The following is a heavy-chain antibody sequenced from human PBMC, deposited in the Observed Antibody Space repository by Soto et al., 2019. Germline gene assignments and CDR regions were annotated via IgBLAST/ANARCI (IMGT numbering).Heavy chain of an antibody. CDR3: ARQLARYGGNPHYFDY. D-gene: IGHD4-17*01. J-gene: IGHJ4*02. CDR1: GGSISSSSDY. CDR2: IYYSGST. V-gene: IGHV4-39*01. Sequence: PSETLSLTCTVSGGSISSSSDYWGWIRQHPGKGLEWIGSIYYSGSTYYNPSLKSRVTISVDTSKNQFSLKLSSVTAADTAVYYCARQLARYGGNPHYFDYWGQGTLVTVS.